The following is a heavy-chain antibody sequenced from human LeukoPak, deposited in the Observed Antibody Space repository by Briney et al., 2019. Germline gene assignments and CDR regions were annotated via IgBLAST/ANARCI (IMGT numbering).Heavy chain of an antibody. D-gene: IGHD3-3*01. CDR3: ARDRRYDFWSGDNWFDP. CDR1: GGSFSGYY. Sequence: PSETLSLTCAVYGGSFSGYYWSWIRQPPGKGLEWIGEINHSASTNYNPSLKSRVTISVDTSKNQFSLKLSSVTAADTAVYYCARDRRYDFWSGDNWFDPWGQGTLVTVSS. J-gene: IGHJ5*02. V-gene: IGHV4-34*01. CDR2: INHSAST.